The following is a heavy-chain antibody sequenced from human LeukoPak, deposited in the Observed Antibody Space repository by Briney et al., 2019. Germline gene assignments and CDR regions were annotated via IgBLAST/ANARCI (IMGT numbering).Heavy chain of an antibody. Sequence: PGGSLRLSCAASGFTFDDYARHWVRQAPGKGLEWVSLISGDGGSTYYADSVKGRFTISRDNSKNSLYLQMNSLRTEDTALYYCAKDFGGHRGRYQLPTYYFDYWGQGTLVTVSS. CDR2: ISGDGGST. V-gene: IGHV3-43*02. CDR3: AKDFGGHRGRYQLPTYYFDY. CDR1: GFTFDDYA. J-gene: IGHJ4*02. D-gene: IGHD2-2*01.